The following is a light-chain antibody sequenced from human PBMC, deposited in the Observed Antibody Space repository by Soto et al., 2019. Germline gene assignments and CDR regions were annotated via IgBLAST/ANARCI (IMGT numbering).Light chain of an antibody. Sequence: DIVLTQSPATLSLSPGERATLSCRASQSVSSYLAWYQQKPGQAPRLLIYDASNRATGIPAKFSGSGSGTDFTLTISSLEPEDFAVYYCQQRSNWPTFGPRTKVDIK. V-gene: IGKV3-11*01. CDR3: QQRSNWPT. J-gene: IGKJ3*01. CDR1: QSVSSY. CDR2: DAS.